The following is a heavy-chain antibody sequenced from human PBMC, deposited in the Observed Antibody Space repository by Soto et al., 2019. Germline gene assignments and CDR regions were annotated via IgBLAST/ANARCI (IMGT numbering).Heavy chain of an antibody. CDR3: AKANSGYGSFDH. CDR1: GDSISNYY. J-gene: IGHJ4*02. CDR2: IYYSGST. D-gene: IGHD5-12*01. Sequence: PSETLSLTCTISGDSISNYYCSWIRQSPEKGLEWIGYIYYSGSTKYNPSLKSRVTISIDKSKNQFSLKLTSVTAADTAVYYCAKANSGYGSFDHWGQGMLVT. V-gene: IGHV4-59*01.